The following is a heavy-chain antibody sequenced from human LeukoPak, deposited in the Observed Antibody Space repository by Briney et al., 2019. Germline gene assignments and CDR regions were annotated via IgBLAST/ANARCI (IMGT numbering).Heavy chain of an antibody. CDR3: ARGTDYYGSGSYRQDAFDI. V-gene: IGHV3-48*03. J-gene: IGHJ3*02. Sequence: GGSLRISSADSGFTFSSYEMKRVPQAPGKGLEWVSYISSSGTNIYYADSVKVRFTISTDNATNSLYLRMMSLDAEDTDCYCCARGTDYYGSGSYRQDAFDIWGQGTMVTVSS. CDR2: ISSSGTNI. CDR1: GFTFSSYE. D-gene: IGHD3-10*01.